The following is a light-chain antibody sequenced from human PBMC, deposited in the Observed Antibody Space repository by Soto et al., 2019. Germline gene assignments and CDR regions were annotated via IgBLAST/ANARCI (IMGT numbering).Light chain of an antibody. CDR3: QQYKTYWT. Sequence: DIQMTQSPSTLSAFVGDRVTITCRASQSMSRWLAWYQQKPGEAPKLLIYKTSTLDDGVPSRFSGSGSGTEFTLTISSLQPDDFATYYCQQYKTYWTFGQGTKVEVK. CDR1: QSMSRW. CDR2: KTS. V-gene: IGKV1-5*03. J-gene: IGKJ1*01.